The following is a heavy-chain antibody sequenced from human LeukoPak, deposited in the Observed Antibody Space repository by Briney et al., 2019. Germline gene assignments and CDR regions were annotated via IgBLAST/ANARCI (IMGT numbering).Heavy chain of an antibody. V-gene: IGHV4-34*01. J-gene: IGHJ3*02. CDR3: AKIPRITILGLVPMKIVALEI. CDR2: INHSGST. D-gene: IGHD3-3*01. CDR1: GGSFSGYY. Sequence: SETLSLTCAVYGGSFSGYYWSWIRQPPGKGLEWIGEINHSGSTNYNPSLKSRVTISVDTSKNQFSLKLSSVTAADTAVYYCAKIPRITILGLVPMKIVALEIWGKGTMFTVS.